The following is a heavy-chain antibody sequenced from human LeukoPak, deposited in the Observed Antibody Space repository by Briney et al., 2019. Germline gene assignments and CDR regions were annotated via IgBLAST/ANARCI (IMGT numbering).Heavy chain of an antibody. Sequence: GGSLGLSCVASGFTFSDYSMNWVRQAPGKGLEWVSVISGSGGTTYYADSVQGRFTISRDNSKNTLYLQMNSLRAEDTAVYYCAKDHEYSYCGGDCSPGLDAFDIWGQGTMVTVSS. CDR1: GFTFSDYS. CDR2: ISGSGGTT. V-gene: IGHV3-23*01. CDR3: AKDHEYSYCGGDCSPGLDAFDI. D-gene: IGHD2-21*02. J-gene: IGHJ3*02.